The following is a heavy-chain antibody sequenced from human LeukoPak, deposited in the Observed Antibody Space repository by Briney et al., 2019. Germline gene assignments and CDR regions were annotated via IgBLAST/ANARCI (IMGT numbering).Heavy chain of an antibody. CDR2: INHSGST. J-gene: IGHJ4*02. D-gene: IGHD6-19*01. Sequence: WETLSLTCAVYGGSLSGYYWSWIRQPPGKGLEWIGEINHSGSTNYNPSLKSRVTISVDTSKNQLSLKLSSMTAADTAVYYCARQWLVSPLFDYWGQGTLVTVPS. CDR1: GGSLSGYY. CDR3: ARQWLVSPLFDY. V-gene: IGHV4-34*01.